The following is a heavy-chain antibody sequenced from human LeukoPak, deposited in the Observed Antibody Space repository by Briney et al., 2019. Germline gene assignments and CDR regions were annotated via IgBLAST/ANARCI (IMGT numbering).Heavy chain of an antibody. V-gene: IGHV3-64*01. J-gene: IGHJ4*02. Sequence: GGSLRLSCAASGFTFDNYPMHWVRQAPGKGLEYVSAISSSGGSTYYANSVKGRFTISRDNSRNTLYLQMASVRAEDMAVYYCAKLGGYCSGGTCYYDYRGQGTLVTVSS. CDR2: ISSSGGST. CDR1: GFTFDNYP. CDR3: AKLGGYCSGGTCYYDY. D-gene: IGHD2-15*01.